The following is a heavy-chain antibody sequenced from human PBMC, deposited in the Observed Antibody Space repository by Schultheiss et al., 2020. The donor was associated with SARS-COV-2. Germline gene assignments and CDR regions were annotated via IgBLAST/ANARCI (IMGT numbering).Heavy chain of an antibody. V-gene: IGHV4-59*01. Sequence: GSLRLSCTVSGGSISSYYWSWIRQPPGKGLEWIGYIYYSGSTNYNPSLKSRVTISVDTSKNQFSLKLSSVTAADTAVYYCARSYSKYYYYYGMDVWGQGTTGTVSS. J-gene: IGHJ6*02. CDR2: IYYSGST. CDR1: GGSISSYY. D-gene: IGHD2-21*01. CDR3: ARSYSKYYYYYGMDV.